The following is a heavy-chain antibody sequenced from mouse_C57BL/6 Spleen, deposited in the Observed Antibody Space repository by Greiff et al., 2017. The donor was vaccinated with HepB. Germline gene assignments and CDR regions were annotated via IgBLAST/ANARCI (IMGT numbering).Heavy chain of an antibody. V-gene: IGHV1-82*01. CDR1: GYAFSSSW. CDR3: ALITTVVADFDY. J-gene: IGHJ2*01. Sequence: QVQLKQSGPELVKPGASVKISCKASGYAFSSSWMNWVKQRPGKGLEWIGRIYPGDGDTNYNGKFKGKATLTADKSSSTAYMQLSSLTSEDSAVYFCALITTVVADFDYWGQGTTLTVSS. CDR2: IYPGDGDT. D-gene: IGHD1-1*01.